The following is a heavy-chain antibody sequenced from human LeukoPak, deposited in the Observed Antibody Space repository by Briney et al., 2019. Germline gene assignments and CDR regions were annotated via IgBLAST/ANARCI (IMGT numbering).Heavy chain of an antibody. Sequence: GGSLRLACAASAFTFSSDWVSWVRQASGKGLEWVANIKQAGSEKYYVDSGKGRFTISRDNAKNSLHLQMNTLRAEDTAVYYCARVWGPKPDMPAINYHFYYSMDVWGKGTTVTVSS. CDR3: ARVWGPKPDMPAINYHFYYSMDV. D-gene: IGHD5-24*01. CDR2: IKQAGSEK. CDR1: AFTFSSDW. V-gene: IGHV3-7*01. J-gene: IGHJ6*03.